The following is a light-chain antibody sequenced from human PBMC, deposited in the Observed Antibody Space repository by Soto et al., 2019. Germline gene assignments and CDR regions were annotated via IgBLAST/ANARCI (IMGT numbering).Light chain of an antibody. CDR1: QGISSY. CDR3: LQDINYPWT. Sequence: IQLTQSPSSLSASVGDRVTITCRVSQGISSYLNWYRQKPGKVPKVLIYGASNLQSGVPPRFSGSGSGTDFTLAISSLRPEDSATYYCLQDINYPWTFGQGTKVDIK. CDR2: GAS. J-gene: IGKJ1*01. V-gene: IGKV1-6*01.